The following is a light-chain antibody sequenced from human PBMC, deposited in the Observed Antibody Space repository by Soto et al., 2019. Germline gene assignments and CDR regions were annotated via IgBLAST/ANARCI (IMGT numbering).Light chain of an antibody. J-gene: IGKJ1*01. V-gene: IGKV1-5*03. CDR3: QQYKSYWT. CDR2: KAS. Sequence: DIQMTQSPSTLSGSVGDRVTITCRASQTISSWLAWCQQKAGTAPKLLIYKASTLKSGVPSRFSGGGSGTDFTLTITILQPEDFATYYCQQYKSYWTFGQGTKVDI. CDR1: QTISSW.